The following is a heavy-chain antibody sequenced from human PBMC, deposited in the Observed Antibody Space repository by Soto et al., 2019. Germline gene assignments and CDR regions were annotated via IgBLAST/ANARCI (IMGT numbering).Heavy chain of an antibody. D-gene: IGHD6-19*01. CDR2: IYQSGVT. Sequence: LSLTCNMSGDSYSISTYSWSWIRQPPGKALQWIGFIYQSGVTSYNPSLASRVSISLDRSNNQCSLKLKSVTAADTAVYFCAGMPYTSGLRFDPWGPGTLVTV. J-gene: IGHJ5*02. V-gene: IGHV4-30-2*01. CDR1: GDSYSISTYS. CDR3: AGMPYTSGLRFDP.